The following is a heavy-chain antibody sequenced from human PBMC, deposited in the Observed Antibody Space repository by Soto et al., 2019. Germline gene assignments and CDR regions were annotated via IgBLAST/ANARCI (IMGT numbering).Heavy chain of an antibody. CDR1: GGSIISYY. CDR2: IYYSGST. J-gene: IGHJ3*02. CDR3: AGVGGGAFYI. Sequence: PSETLSLTCTVSGGSIISYYWSWIRQPPGKGLEWIGYIYYSGSTNYNPSLKSRVTISVDTSKNQFSLKLSSVTAADTAVYYCAGVGGGAFYIWGQGTMVPVS. V-gene: IGHV4-59*01. D-gene: IGHD3-16*01.